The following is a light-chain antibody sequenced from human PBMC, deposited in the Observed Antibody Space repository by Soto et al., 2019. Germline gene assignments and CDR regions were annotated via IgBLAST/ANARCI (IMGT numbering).Light chain of an antibody. V-gene: IGKV1-39*01. CDR2: AAS. J-gene: IGKJ1*01. CDR1: QSISTY. CDR3: QQSYSTPPT. Sequence: DIEMSQSPSSLSASVRDRVTITCRASQSISTYLNWYQQTPGKAPKLLIYAASSLQSGVPSRFSGSGSGTDFTLTISSLHPEDSATYYCQQSYSTPPTFGQGTKVDI.